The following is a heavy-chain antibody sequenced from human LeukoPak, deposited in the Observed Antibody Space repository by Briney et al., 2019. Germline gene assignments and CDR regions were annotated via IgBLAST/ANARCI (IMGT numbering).Heavy chain of an antibody. CDR2: INPSGGST. V-gene: IGHV1-46*01. CDR3: ASPSYITVTPYYYYGMDV. Sequence: ASVKVSCKASGYTFTSYYMHWVRQAPGQGLEWMGIINPSGGSTSYAQKFQGRVTITADEPTSTVYMEVSSLRSEDTAVYSCASPSYITVTPYYYYGMDVWGQGTTVTVSS. D-gene: IGHD1-20*01. CDR1: GYTFTSYY. J-gene: IGHJ6*02.